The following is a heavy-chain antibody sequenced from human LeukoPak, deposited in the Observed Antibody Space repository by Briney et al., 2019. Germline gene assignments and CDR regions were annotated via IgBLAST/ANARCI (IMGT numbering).Heavy chain of an antibody. CDR3: ARDRYTGWYSFDY. J-gene: IGHJ4*02. CDR2: IDHTGST. D-gene: IGHD6-19*01. V-gene: IGHV4-38-2*02. Sequence: SETLSLTCNVSGYSISSGYYWGWIRQPPGKGLEWIANIDHTGSTFYNPSFKRRVTISVDTSKNQFSLNLGSVTAADTAMYYCARDRYTGWYSFDYWGQGTLITVSS. CDR1: GYSISSGYY.